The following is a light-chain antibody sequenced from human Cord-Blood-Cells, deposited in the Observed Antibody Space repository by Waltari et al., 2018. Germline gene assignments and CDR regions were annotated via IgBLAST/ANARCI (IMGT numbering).Light chain of an antibody. CDR2: AAS. CDR3: QQSYSTPCT. J-gene: IGKJ2*02. Sequence: DIQMTQSPSSLSASVGDRVTITCRASQSISSYLNWYHQKPGTAPKLLIYAASSVQSGVPSRFSGSGSGTDFTLTISSLQPGDFATYDGQQSYSTPCTFGQGTKLEIK. V-gene: IGKV1-39*01. CDR1: QSISSY.